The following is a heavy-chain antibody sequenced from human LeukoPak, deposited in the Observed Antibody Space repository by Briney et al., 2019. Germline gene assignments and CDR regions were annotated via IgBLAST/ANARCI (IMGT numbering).Heavy chain of an antibody. CDR1: GFTFSSYG. CDR3: ARSSDDSSGYYYQGAAFDI. D-gene: IGHD3-22*01. CDR2: ISYDGSNK. V-gene: IGHV3-30*03. Sequence: GGSLRLSCVASGFTFSSYGMHWVRQAPGKGLEWVAVISYDGSNKYYADSVKGRFTISADKSISTAYLQWSSLKASDTAMYYCARSSDDSSGYYYQGAAFDIWGQGTMVTVSS. J-gene: IGHJ3*02.